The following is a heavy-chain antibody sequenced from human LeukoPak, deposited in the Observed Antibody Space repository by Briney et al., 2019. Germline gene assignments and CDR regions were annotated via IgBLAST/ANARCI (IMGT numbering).Heavy chain of an antibody. Sequence: GASVKVSCKASGYTYTSYYMHWVRQAPGQGLEWMGIIDPSGGSTSNAQKFQGRVTMTRDTSTSTVYMELSSLRSEDTAVYYCARDLLGTSFDPWGQGTLVTVSS. D-gene: IGHD1-7*01. CDR1: GYTYTSYY. CDR2: IDPSGGST. V-gene: IGHV1-46*01. J-gene: IGHJ5*02. CDR3: ARDLLGTSFDP.